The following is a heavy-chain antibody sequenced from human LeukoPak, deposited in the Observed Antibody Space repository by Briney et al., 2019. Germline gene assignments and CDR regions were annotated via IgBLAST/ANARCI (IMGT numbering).Heavy chain of an antibody. V-gene: IGHV1-69*13. CDR2: PIPIFGTA. CDR1: GGTFNYYT. D-gene: IGHD6-19*01. Sequence: GASVKVSCKASGGTFNYYTVNWVRQAPGQGLEWMGGPIPIFGTAHYAQRFQGRVTITADESTSTVYMELSSLKSEDTAVYYCARSPRIAVPYFDYWGQGTLVTVSS. CDR3: ARSPRIAVPYFDY. J-gene: IGHJ4*02.